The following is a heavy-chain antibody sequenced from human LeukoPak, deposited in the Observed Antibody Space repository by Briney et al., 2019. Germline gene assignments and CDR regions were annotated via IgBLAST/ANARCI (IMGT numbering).Heavy chain of an antibody. CDR3: ARPSTTYYSDSSGYYLFDY. V-gene: IGHV1-69*02. CDR1: GYTLTELS. J-gene: IGHJ4*02. CDR2: IIPILGIA. D-gene: IGHD3-22*01. Sequence: SVKVSCKVSGYTLTELSMHWVRQAPGQGLEWMGRIIPILGIANYAQKFQGRVTITADKSTSTAYMELSSLRSEDTAVYYCARPSTTYYSDSSGYYLFDYWGQGTLVTVSS.